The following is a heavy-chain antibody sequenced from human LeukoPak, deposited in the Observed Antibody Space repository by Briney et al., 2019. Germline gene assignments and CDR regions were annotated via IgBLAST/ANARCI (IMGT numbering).Heavy chain of an antibody. CDR1: GGSISSYY. CDR3: ARTAKYYYGSETYYFFDY. Sequence: SETLSLTCTVSGGSISSYYWSWIRQPPGKGLEWIGYIHYSGSTNYNPSLKSRVTISVDTSKNQFSLKLSSVTAADTAVYYCARTAKYYYGSETYYFFDYWGQGTLVTVSS. D-gene: IGHD3-10*01. V-gene: IGHV4-59*01. CDR2: IHYSGST. J-gene: IGHJ4*02.